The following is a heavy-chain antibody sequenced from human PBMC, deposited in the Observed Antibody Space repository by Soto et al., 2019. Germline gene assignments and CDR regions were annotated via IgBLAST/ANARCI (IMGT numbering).Heavy chain of an antibody. Sequence: GGSLRLSCAASGFTVSSNYVSWVRQAPGKGLEWVSVIYSGGSTYYADSVKGRFTISRDNSKNTLYLQMNSLRAEDTAVYYCARVNWDHYFDYWGQGTLVTVSS. CDR1: GFTVSSNY. CDR2: IYSGGST. CDR3: ARVNWDHYFDY. V-gene: IGHV3-53*01. J-gene: IGHJ4*02. D-gene: IGHD1-1*01.